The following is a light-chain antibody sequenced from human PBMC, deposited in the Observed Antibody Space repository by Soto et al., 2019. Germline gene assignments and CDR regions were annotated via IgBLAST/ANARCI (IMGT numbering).Light chain of an antibody. CDR2: KAS. J-gene: IGKJ1*01. CDR3: QQYNSYRT. V-gene: IGKV1-5*03. CDR1: QSISSW. Sequence: DIQMTQSPSTLSASLGDRVTITCRASQSISSWLAWYQQKPGKAPKLLIRKASTLESGVPSRFSGSASGTEFTLTISSLQPDEFATSYCQQYNSYRTFGQGTKVEI.